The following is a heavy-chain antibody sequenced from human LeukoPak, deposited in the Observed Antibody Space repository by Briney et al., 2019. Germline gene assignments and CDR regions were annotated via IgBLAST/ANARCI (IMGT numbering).Heavy chain of an antibody. V-gene: IGHV3-23*01. CDR2: INSSGGST. J-gene: IGHJ4*02. D-gene: IGHD2-21*01. CDR3: AKGVVPDD. CDR1: GFTFSTYA. Sequence: GGSLRLSCAASGFTFSTYAMSWVRQAPGKGLEWVSTINSSGGSTYYADSVKGRFTIPRDNSKNTLFLQMISLRADDTAVYYCAKGVVPDDWGQGTLVTVSS.